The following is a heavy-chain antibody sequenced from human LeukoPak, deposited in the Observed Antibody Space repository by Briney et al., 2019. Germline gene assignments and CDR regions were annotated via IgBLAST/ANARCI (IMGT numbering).Heavy chain of an antibody. V-gene: IGHV4-59*01. J-gene: IGHJ4*02. CDR1: GGSISSYY. D-gene: IGHD1-26*01. CDR2: IYYRGTT. CDR3: ARGSWEVRFDF. Sequence: SETLSLTCTVSGGSISSYYWSWIRQPPGKGLEWIGYIYYRGTTKYNPSLKSRVTISVDTSKNQLSLKLNSVTAADTAVYYCARGSWEVRFDFWGQGPLVTVSS.